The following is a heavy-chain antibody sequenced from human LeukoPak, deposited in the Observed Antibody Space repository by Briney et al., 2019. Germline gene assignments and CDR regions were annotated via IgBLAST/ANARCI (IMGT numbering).Heavy chain of an antibody. D-gene: IGHD6-19*01. J-gene: IGHJ4*02. CDR3: VKDSAPYSNGWGFDY. V-gene: IGHV3-64D*09. Sequence: GGSLRLSCTASGFTFSNYTMHWVRQAPGKGLEFVSGISSSGGNTYDADSVKGRFTISRDNSNATLYLQMSSLRTEDTALYYCVKDSAPYSNGWGFDYWGQGTLVTVSS. CDR2: ISSSGGNT. CDR1: GFTFSNYT.